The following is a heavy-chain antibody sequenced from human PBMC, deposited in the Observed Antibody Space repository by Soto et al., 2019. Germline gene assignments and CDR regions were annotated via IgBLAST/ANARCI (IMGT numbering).Heavy chain of an antibody. CDR2: INPSGGST. V-gene: IGHV1-46*01. J-gene: IGHJ4*02. Sequence: ASVKVSCKASGYTFTSYYMHWVRQAPGQGLEWMGIINPSGGSTSYAQKFQGRVTMTRDTSTSTVYMELSSLRSEDTAVYYCARGPLIQLWSPYYFDYWGQGTLVTVSS. D-gene: IGHD5-18*01. CDR1: GYTFTSYY. CDR3: ARGPLIQLWSPYYFDY.